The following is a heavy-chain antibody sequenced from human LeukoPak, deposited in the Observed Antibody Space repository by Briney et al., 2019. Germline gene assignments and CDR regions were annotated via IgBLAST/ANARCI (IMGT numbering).Heavy chain of an antibody. CDR1: GYTFSTYA. J-gene: IGHJ4*02. CDR3: ARSYIVVVPAVYFDY. D-gene: IGHD2-2*01. V-gene: IGHV1-3*01. Sequence: APVKVSCKTSGYTFSTYAIQWVRQAPGQRLEWMGWINGGDGNTKFSQKFQGRVTITRDTSASSSYMELSSLRSEDTAVYYCARSYIVVVPAVYFDYRGQGTLVTVSS. CDR2: INGGDGNT.